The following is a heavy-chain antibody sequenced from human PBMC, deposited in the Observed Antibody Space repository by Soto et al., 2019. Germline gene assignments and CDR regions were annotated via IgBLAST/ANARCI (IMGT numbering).Heavy chain of an antibody. Sequence: VQLVESGGGLVQPGGSLRLSCAASGFTFSSFWMHWVRQAPGKGLVWVSRIKTDGSGANYADSVKGRFTISRDNAENTLYLQMNSLRDEDTAVYYCAKDLRYGSGTYDYWGQGTLVTVSS. J-gene: IGHJ4*02. CDR3: AKDLRYGSGTYDY. CDR2: IKTDGSGA. CDR1: GFTFSSFW. V-gene: IGHV3-74*01. D-gene: IGHD3-10*01.